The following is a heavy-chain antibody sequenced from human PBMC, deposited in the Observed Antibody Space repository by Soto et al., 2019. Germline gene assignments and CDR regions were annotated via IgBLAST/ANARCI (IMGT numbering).Heavy chain of an antibody. V-gene: IGHV4-61*08. CDR2: IYYSGST. CDR1: GGSICSGGYY. CDR3: ARLVRFLEWPIYFDY. J-gene: IGHJ4*02. Sequence: SETLSLTCTVSGGSICSGGYYWSWIRQHPGKGLEWIGYIYYSGSTNYNPSLKSRVTISVDTSKNQFSLKLSSVTAADTAVYYCARLVRFLEWPIYFDYWGQGTLVTVSS. D-gene: IGHD3-3*01.